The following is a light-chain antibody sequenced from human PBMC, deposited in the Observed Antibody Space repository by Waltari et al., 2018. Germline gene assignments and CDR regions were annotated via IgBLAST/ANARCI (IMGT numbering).Light chain of an antibody. Sequence: SYILTHPPSVSVAPGQTARLSCGGSDFETKLFHCYQQKPGKAPKLVVYDDTDRPSGVPGRYSGSSSGYTATLTISRVEAGDEADYFCQVWDSNGDHVVFGGGTKLTVL. CDR1: DFETKL. J-gene: IGLJ2*01. CDR2: DDT. CDR3: QVWDSNGDHVV. V-gene: IGLV3-21*02.